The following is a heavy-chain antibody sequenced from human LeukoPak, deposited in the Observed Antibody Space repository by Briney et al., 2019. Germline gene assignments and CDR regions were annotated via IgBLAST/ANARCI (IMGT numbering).Heavy chain of an antibody. CDR1: GGSISSYY. Sequence: SETLSLTCTVSGGSISSYYWSWIRQPPGKGLEWIGYIYYSGSTNYNPSLKSRVTLSVDTSKNQFSLKVSSATAADAAVYYCARHGTTGANLNWFDPWGQGTLVTVSS. D-gene: IGHD1-1*01. J-gene: IGHJ5*02. V-gene: IGHV4-59*01. CDR3: ARHGTTGANLNWFDP. CDR2: IYYSGST.